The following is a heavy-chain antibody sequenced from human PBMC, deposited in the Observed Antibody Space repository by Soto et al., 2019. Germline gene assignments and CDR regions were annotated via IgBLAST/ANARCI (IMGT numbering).Heavy chain of an antibody. V-gene: IGHV4-34*01. CDR2: INHSGST. D-gene: IGHD2-2*01. CDR1: GGSFSGYY. Sequence: QVQLQQWGAGLLKPSETLSLTCAVYGGSFSGYYWSWIRQPPGKGLEWIGEINHSGSTNYNPSLKSRGTISVDTSKNQFSLKLSSVTAADTAVYDCARRTSHSNKCDYWGQGTLVTVSS. CDR3: ARRTSHSNKCDY. J-gene: IGHJ4*02.